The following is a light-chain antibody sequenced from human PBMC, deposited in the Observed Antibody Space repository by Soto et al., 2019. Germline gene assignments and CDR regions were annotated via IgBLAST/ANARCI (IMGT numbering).Light chain of an antibody. CDR2: EVS. CDR1: SSDVGDYNY. J-gene: IGLJ2*01. Sequence: QSALTQPPSASGSLGQSVTIPCTGTSSDVGDYNYVSWYQQQPGKVTKLMIYEVSKRPSGVPDRFSGSKSGNTASLTVSGLQAEDEADYDCSSFAVSPVVFGGGTKLTVL. V-gene: IGLV2-8*01. CDR3: SSFAVSPVV.